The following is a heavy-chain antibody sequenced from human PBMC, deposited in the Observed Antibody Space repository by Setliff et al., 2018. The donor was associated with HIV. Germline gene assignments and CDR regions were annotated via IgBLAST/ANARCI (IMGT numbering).Heavy chain of an antibody. CDR3: ARDLFPYYHDSRPYYPPAY. CDR2: LSGTSSTI. CDR1: GFSFSDY. V-gene: IGHV3-11*01. J-gene: IGHJ4*02. D-gene: IGHD3-22*01. Sequence: PGGSLRLSCAASGFSFSDYMYWIRQAPGKGLEWVSSLSGTSSTIYLADSVKGRFTISRDNAQNSLYLHMNSLRAEDTAMYYCARDLFPYYHDSRPYYPPAYWGQGTLVTVSS.